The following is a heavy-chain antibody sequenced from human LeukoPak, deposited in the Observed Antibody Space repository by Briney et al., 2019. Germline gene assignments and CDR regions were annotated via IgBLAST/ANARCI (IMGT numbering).Heavy chain of an antibody. J-gene: IGHJ5*02. CDR2: ISSDGSNK. CDR3: ARCGGGNPRWFDP. V-gene: IGHV3-30*04. D-gene: IGHD4-23*01. Sequence: PGRSLRLSCAASGFTFSSYAMHWVRQAPGRGLEWVTFISSDGSNKYYADSVKGRFSISRDNSKNTLYLQMNSLRAEDTAVYYCARCGGGNPRWFDPWGQGTLVTVSS. CDR1: GFTFSSYA.